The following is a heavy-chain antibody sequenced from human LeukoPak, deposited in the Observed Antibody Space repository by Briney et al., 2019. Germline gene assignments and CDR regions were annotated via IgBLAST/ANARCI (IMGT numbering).Heavy chain of an antibody. Sequence: GGSLRLSCAASGFTVNSKYMSWVRQAPGKGLEWVSVIYTGGNTYYADSVKGRFTISRDDSKNTLYLQMNSLRAEDTAVYYCARDDIAGTFVDFWGQGTLVTVSS. D-gene: IGHD1-1*01. J-gene: IGHJ4*02. V-gene: IGHV3-53*01. CDR2: IYTGGNT. CDR3: ARDDIAGTFVDF. CDR1: GFTVNSKY.